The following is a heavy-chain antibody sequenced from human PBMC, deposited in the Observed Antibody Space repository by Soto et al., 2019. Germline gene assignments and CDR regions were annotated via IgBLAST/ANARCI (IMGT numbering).Heavy chain of an antibody. V-gene: IGHV1-18*04. Sequence: SVKVSPTASGYTYTSYGIRWVREDPGQGSEWMGWISAYNGNTNYAQKLQGRVTMNTATSTSTAYRERRSLRSDDTAVYHGGKIVAGAGAWYHPWGRGTVVTVAS. CDR3: GKIVAGAGAWYHP. J-gene: IGHJ5*02. CDR1: GYTYTSYG. CDR2: ISAYNGNT. D-gene: IGHD2-2*01.